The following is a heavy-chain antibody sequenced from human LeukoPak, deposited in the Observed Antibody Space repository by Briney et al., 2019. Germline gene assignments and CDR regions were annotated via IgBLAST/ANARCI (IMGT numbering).Heavy chain of an antibody. CDR1: GFIFSSYG. CDR2: IWYDGSNK. Sequence: PGRSLRLSCAPSGFIFSSYGMHSVRQAPGKGLEWVALIWYDGSNKKYADSVKGRFTISRDNSKNTLYLQMNSLRADDTAVYYCAKDQGKWELRFSAFDVWGQGTMVTVSP. V-gene: IGHV3-33*06. J-gene: IGHJ3*01. CDR3: AKDQGKWELRFSAFDV. D-gene: IGHD1-26*01.